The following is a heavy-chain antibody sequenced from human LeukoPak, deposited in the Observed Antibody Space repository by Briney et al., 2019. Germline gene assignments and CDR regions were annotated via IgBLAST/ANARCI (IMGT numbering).Heavy chain of an antibody. CDR3: ARVAGNCGGDCYRLVY. CDR1: GYTFTTYD. Sequence: ASVKVSCKASGYTFTTYDINWVRQATGQGLEWMAWMNPNSGNTGYAQKFQGRVTMTRSTSISTAYMELSSLRSEDTAVYYCARVAGNCGGDCYRLVYWGQGTLVTVAS. D-gene: IGHD2-21*01. J-gene: IGHJ4*02. CDR2: MNPNSGNT. V-gene: IGHV1-8*01.